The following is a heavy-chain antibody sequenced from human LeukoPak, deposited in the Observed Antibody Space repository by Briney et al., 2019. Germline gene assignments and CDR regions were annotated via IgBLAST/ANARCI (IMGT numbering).Heavy chain of an antibody. CDR3: ARGFWAPEFPLYGMDV. D-gene: IGHD3-16*01. Sequence: GRSLRLSCAASGFTFSSYGMHWVRQAPGKGLEWVAVTWYDGSNKYYADSVKGRFTISRDNSKNTLYLQMNSLRVEDTAVYYCARGFWAPEFPLYGMDVWGQGTTVTVSS. V-gene: IGHV3-33*01. J-gene: IGHJ6*02. CDR1: GFTFSSYG. CDR2: TWYDGSNK.